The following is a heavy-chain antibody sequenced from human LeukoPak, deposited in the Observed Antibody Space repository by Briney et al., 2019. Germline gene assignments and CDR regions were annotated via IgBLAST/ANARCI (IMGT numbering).Heavy chain of an antibody. J-gene: IGHJ4*02. CDR2: IYPGDSDT. Sequence: GESLKISCKGSGYSFTSYWIGWVRQMPGKGLEWMGIIYPGDSDTRYSPSFQGQVTISADKSISTAYLQWSSLKASDTAMYYCARLTRKIAVAGTGGSHWGQGTLVTVSS. V-gene: IGHV5-51*01. CDR3: ARLTRKIAVAGTGGSH. D-gene: IGHD6-19*01. CDR1: GYSFTSYW.